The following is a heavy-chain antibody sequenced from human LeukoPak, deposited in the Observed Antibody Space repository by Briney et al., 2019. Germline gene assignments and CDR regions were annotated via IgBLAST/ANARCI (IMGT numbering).Heavy chain of an antibody. D-gene: IGHD6-13*01. J-gene: IGHJ4*02. CDR3: ARSFHSSSWYFDY. CDR1: SGSISTYY. Sequence: SETLSLTCTDSSGSISTYYWSWIRQPPGKGLEWIGYIYYSGNTNYNPSLNSRVTISVDKSKNQLSLQLSTVTAADTAVYYCARSFHSSSWYFDYWGQGTLVTVSS. V-gene: IGHV4-59*08. CDR2: IYYSGNT.